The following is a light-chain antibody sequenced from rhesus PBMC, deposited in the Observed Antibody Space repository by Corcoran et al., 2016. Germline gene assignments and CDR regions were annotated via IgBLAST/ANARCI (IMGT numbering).Light chain of an antibody. Sequence: DIQMTQSPSSLSASVGDTVTITCRASQGISSYLNWFQQKPGKAPKLLIYAASSLESGVPSRFSGSGSGTEFTLPIRSLQPEDFAAYYCLQLNSYPYSFGRGAKVEIK. V-gene: IGKV1-28*01. CDR2: AAS. CDR1: QGISSY. J-gene: IGKJ2*01. CDR3: LQLNSYPYS.